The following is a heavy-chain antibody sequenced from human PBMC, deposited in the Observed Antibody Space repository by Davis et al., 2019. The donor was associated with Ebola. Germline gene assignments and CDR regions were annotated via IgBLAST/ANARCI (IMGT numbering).Heavy chain of an antibody. D-gene: IGHD5-12*01. V-gene: IGHV3-11*03. CDR3: ARRGYSALD. CDR1: GFTFSVYY. J-gene: IGHJ4*02. CDR2: ISSSASYK. Sequence: GESLKISCAASGFTFSVYYMSWIRQAPGKGPEWVSSISSSASYKNYADSVKGRFTISRDNAKNSLYLQMNSLRAEDTAVYYCARRGYSALDWGQGTLVTVSS.